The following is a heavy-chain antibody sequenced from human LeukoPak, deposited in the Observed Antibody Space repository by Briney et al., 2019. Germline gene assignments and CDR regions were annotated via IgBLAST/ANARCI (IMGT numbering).Heavy chain of an antibody. V-gene: IGHV3-30-3*01. CDR3: AKDPGDS. CDR2: ISYDGSNK. D-gene: IGHD3-10*01. J-gene: IGHJ5*02. CDR1: GFTFSSYA. Sequence: GGSLRLSCAASGFTFSSYAIHWVGQAQGKGLEWVAVISYDGSNKYYADSVKGRFTISRDNSKNTLYLQMNSLRAEDTAVYYCAKDPGDSWGQGTLVTVSS.